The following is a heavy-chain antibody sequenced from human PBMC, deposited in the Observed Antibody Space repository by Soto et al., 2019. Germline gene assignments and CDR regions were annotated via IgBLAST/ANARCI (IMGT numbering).Heavy chain of an antibody. J-gene: IGHJ4*02. D-gene: IGHD2-15*01. CDR1: GFTFSSYA. V-gene: IGHV3-30-3*01. Sequence: QVQLMESGGGVVQPGRSLRLSCAASGFTFSSYAMHWVRQAPGKGLEWVAVISYDGSNKYYADSVKGRFTISRDNSKNTLYLQMNSLRAEDTAVYYCARDGCSGGSCLFDYWGQGTLVTVSS. CDR3: ARDGCSGGSCLFDY. CDR2: ISYDGSNK.